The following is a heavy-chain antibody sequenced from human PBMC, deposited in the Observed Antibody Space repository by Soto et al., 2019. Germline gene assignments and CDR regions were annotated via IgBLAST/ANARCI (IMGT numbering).Heavy chain of an antibody. V-gene: IGHV1-8*01. Sequence: QAHLEQSGAELKRPGASXXXXXXXXXYTFSDFDINWLRQASGQGPEWMGWMNAKSGDTFFPQRFQGKFNMTWDTSLSTAYMEVGSLTSDDTAIYYCARGNPFNYAGFDVWGQGTTVAVSS. J-gene: IGHJ6*02. CDR3: ARGNPFNYAGFDV. CDR1: XYTFSDFD. CDR2: MNAKSGDT. D-gene: IGHD3-16*01.